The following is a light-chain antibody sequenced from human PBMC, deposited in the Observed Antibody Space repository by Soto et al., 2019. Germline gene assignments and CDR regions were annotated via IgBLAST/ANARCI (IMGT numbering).Light chain of an antibody. CDR1: QTVSGSY. CDR3: QQYGSPPPT. CDR2: GTT. Sequence: EIVLTQSPGTVSLSPGETASLSCRASQTVSGSYLAWYQQKAGQAPRLLIYGTTSRATGVPDRFSSGGSGTAFTLTISGLEAEDFALDNCQQYGSPPPTFGGGTKVEVK. J-gene: IGKJ4*01. V-gene: IGKV3-20*01.